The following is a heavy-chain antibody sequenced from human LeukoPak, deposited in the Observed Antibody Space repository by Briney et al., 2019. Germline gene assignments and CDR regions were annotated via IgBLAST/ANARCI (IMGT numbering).Heavy chain of an antibody. J-gene: IGHJ3*02. V-gene: IGHV4-39*07. CDR3: ARGFYYDSSHAFDI. Sequence: PSETLSLTCTVSGGSISSSSYYWGWIRQPPGKGLEWIGSIYYSGSTYYNPSLKSRVTISVDTSKNQFSLKLSSVTAADTAVYYCARGFYYDSSHAFDIWGQGTMVTVSS. CDR2: IYYSGST. D-gene: IGHD3-22*01. CDR1: GGSISSSSYY.